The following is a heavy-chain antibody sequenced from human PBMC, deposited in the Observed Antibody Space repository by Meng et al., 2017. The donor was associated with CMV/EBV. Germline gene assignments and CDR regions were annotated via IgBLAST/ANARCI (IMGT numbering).Heavy chain of an antibody. CDR3: ARGSSTSRTIAVAGGDY. V-gene: IGHV1-2*02. J-gene: IGHJ4*02. D-gene: IGHD6-19*01. CDR1: GYTFTGYY. Sequence: ASVKVSCKASGYTFTGYYMHWVRQAPGQGLEWMGWINPNSGGTNYAQKFQGRVTMTRDTSISTAYMELSRLRSDDTAVYYCARGSSTSRTIAVAGGDYWGQGTLVTVSS. CDR2: INPNSGGT.